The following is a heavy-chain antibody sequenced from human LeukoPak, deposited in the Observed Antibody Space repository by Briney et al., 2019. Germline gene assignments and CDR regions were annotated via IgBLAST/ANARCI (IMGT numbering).Heavy chain of an antibody. CDR2: ISGGGITM. CDR3: ARVSASSYGSGSYSHYYYYGMDV. V-gene: IGHV3-48*03. D-gene: IGHD3-10*01. CDR1: GFTFRNFG. J-gene: IGHJ6*02. Sequence: PGGSLRLSCEASGFTFRNFGMNWVRQAPGKGLKWVSYISGGGITMDEADSVKGRFTMSRDNAKNTLYLQMNSLSAEDTAVYYCARVSASSYGSGSYSHYYYYGMDVWGQGTTVTVSS.